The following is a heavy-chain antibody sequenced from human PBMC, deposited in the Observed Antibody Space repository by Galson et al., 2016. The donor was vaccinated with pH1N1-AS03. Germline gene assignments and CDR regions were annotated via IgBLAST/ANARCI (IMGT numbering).Heavy chain of an antibody. CDR1: GLTFSDYW. Sequence: SLRLSCAASGLTFSDYWMSWVRQAPGKGPEWVANINIDGSAKYYVDSVKGRCTISRDNAKNSLYLQINNLRAEDTAMYYCARWERWGQGTLVTVSS. V-gene: IGHV3-7*03. D-gene: IGHD1-26*01. J-gene: IGHJ4*02. CDR2: INIDGSAK. CDR3: ARWER.